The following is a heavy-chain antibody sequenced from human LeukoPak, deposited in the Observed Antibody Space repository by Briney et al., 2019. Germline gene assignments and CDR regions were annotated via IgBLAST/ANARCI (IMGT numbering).Heavy chain of an antibody. J-gene: IGHJ6*03. V-gene: IGHV4-61*02. D-gene: IGHD3-3*01. Sequence: SETLSLTCTVSGGSISSGSYYWSWIRQPAGRGLEWIGRIYTSGSTNYNPSLKSRVTISVETSKNQFSLKLSSVTAADAAVYYCARHSEWFHSMDVWGKGTTVTVSS. CDR1: GGSISSGSYY. CDR3: ARHSEWFHSMDV. CDR2: IYTSGST.